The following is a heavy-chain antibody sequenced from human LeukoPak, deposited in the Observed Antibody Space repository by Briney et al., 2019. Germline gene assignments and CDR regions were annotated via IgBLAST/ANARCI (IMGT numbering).Heavy chain of an antibody. J-gene: IGHJ6*03. D-gene: IGHD4-17*01. CDR1: GGSISSYY. Sequence: PSGTLSLTCTVSGGSISSYYWSWIRQPPGKGLEWIGCIYTSGSTNYNPSLKSRVTISVDTSKNQFSLKLSSVTAADTAVYYCARAADYGANYYYYMDVWGKGTTVTVSS. CDR3: ARAADYGANYYYYMDV. V-gene: IGHV4-4*09. CDR2: IYTSGST.